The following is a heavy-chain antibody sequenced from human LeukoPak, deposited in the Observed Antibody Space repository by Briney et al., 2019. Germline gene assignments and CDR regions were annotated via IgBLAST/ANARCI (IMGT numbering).Heavy chain of an antibody. V-gene: IGHV4-59*12. CDR3: ARGLGTPFYFYYYMDV. CDR1: GGSIRSYY. Sequence: PSETLSLTCTVSGGSIRSYYWSWIRQSPGKGLEWIGHMYFSGSTKYSPSLKSRVSMSVDTSKNQFSLIVTSVTAAVTAVYFCARGLGTPFYFYYYMDVWGKGTTVTVSS. D-gene: IGHD7-27*01. J-gene: IGHJ6*03. CDR2: MYFSGST.